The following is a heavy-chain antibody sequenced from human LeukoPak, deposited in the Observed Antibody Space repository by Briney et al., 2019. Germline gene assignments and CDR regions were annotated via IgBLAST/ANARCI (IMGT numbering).Heavy chain of an antibody. CDR3: ARNTIPEIY. J-gene: IGHJ4*02. V-gene: IGHV3-20*04. D-gene: IGHD2-21*01. CDR1: GFAFDDYA. CDR2: INWTGGST. Sequence: GGSLRLSCAASGFAFDDYAMSWVRQAPGKGLEWVSGINWTGGSTGYADSVKGRFTISRDNAKNSLYLQMNSLRAEDTAFYYCARNTIPEIYWGQGTLVTVSS.